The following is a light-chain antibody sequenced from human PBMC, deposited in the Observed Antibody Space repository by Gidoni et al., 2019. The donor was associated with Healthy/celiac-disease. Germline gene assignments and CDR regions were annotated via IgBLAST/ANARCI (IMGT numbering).Light chain of an antibody. CDR2: GSS. CDR3: QSYDSSLSAVV. CDR1: SSNIGAGYY. Sequence: QSVLTQPPSVSGAPGQRVTISCTGSSSNIGAGYYVHWYQQPPGTATKLLIYGSSNRPSGVPDRFSGSKSGTSASLAITGLQAEDEADYYCQSYDSSLSAVVFGGGTKLTVL. J-gene: IGLJ2*01. V-gene: IGLV1-40*01.